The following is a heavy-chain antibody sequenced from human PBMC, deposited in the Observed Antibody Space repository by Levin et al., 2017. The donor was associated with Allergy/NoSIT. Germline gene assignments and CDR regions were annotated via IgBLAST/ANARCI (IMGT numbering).Heavy chain of an antibody. J-gene: IGHJ3*02. V-gene: IGHV4-59*01. CDR2: IYYRGST. D-gene: IGHD6-19*01. Sequence: PGGSLRLSCTVSGGSISSYYWGWIRQPPGKGLEWIGYIYYRGSTNYNPSLKSRVTISIHTPKNQFPLKLTSVTAAATAAYDCAREGIAVAGTGDAFDIWGQGTMVTVSS. CDR3: AREGIAVAGTGDAFDI. CDR1: GGSISSYY.